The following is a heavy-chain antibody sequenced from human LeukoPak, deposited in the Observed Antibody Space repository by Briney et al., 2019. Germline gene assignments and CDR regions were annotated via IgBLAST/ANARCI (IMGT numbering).Heavy chain of an antibody. J-gene: IGHJ4*02. V-gene: IGHV4-59*01. Sequence: SETLSLTCTVSGGSISSYYWSWIRLPPGKGLEWIGYIYYSGSTNYNPSLKSRVTISVDTSKNQFSLKLSSVTAADTAVYYCARVNDYGDSKIDYWGQGTLVTVSS. CDR1: GGSISSYY. CDR2: IYYSGST. D-gene: IGHD4-17*01. CDR3: ARVNDYGDSKIDY.